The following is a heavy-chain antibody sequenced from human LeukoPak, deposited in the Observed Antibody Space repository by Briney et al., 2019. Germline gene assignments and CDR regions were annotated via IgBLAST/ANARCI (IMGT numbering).Heavy chain of an antibody. CDR3: ARRPRHCSVRNCYSFDY. CDR1: GYSFTSYW. V-gene: IGHV5-10-1*01. Sequence: GESLKIFCKGSGYSFTSYWIKWVRQMPEKGLEWMGRIDPSDSYTNYGPSFQGLVTISADKSISTAYLQWSSLKASDTAMYFYARRPRHCSVRNCYSFDYWGQGTLVTVSS. CDR2: IDPSDSYT. D-gene: IGHD2-15*01. J-gene: IGHJ4*02.